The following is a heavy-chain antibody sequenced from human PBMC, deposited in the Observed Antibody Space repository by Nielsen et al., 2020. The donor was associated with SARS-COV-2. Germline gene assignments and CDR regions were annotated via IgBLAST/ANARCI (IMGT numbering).Heavy chain of an antibody. CDR3: ARDGVGATAIDY. V-gene: IGHV3-7*01. CDR1: GFTFSSYW. D-gene: IGHD1-26*01. Sequence: GEALKISCAASGFTFSSYWMSWVRQAPGKGLEWVANIKQDGSEKYYVDSVRGRFTISRDNSKNTLYLQMNSLRAEDAAVYYCARDGVGATAIDYWGQGTLVTVSS. J-gene: IGHJ4*02. CDR2: IKQDGSEK.